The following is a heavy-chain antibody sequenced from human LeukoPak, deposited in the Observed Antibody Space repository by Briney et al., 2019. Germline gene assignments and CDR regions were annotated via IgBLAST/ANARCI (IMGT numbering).Heavy chain of an antibody. CDR3: ARDRNCDILTGYDY. Sequence: SETLSLTCTVSGGSISSSYWSWIRQPPGKGLEWIGYIYYSGSTNYNPSLKSRVTISVDTSKNQFSLKLSSVTAADTAVYYCARDRNCDILTGYDYWGQGTLVTVSS. CDR2: IYYSGST. CDR1: GGSISSSY. D-gene: IGHD3-9*01. V-gene: IGHV4-59*01. J-gene: IGHJ4*02.